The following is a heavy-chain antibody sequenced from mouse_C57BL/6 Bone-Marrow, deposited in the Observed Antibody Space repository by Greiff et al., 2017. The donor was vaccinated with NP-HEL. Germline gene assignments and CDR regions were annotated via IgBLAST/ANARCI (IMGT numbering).Heavy chain of an antibody. J-gene: IGHJ1*03. CDR1: GFSFNTYA. CDR3: VRPLLRWGYCEV. CDR2: IRSKSNNYAT. Sequence: EVQLVESGGGLVQPKGSLKLSCAASGFSFNTYAMNWVRQAPGKGLEWVARIRSKSNNYATYYADSVKDRFTISRDDSEIMLYLQMNNLKTDDTAMYYCVRPLLRWGYCEVWGTGTTVTVSS. D-gene: IGHD1-1*01. V-gene: IGHV10-1*01.